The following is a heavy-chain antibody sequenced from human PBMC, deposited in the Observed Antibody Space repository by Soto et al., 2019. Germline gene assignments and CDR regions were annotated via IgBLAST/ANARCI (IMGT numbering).Heavy chain of an antibody. V-gene: IGHV3-53*01. CDR1: GFTVSSNY. Sequence: GGSLRLSCAASGFTVSSNYMSWVRQAPGKGLEWVSVIYSGGSTYYADSVKGRFTISRDNSKNTLYLQMNSLGAEDTAVYYCAAYYYDSSGYPSPIDYWGQGTLVTVSS. J-gene: IGHJ4*02. D-gene: IGHD3-22*01. CDR2: IYSGGST. CDR3: AAYYYDSSGYPSPIDY.